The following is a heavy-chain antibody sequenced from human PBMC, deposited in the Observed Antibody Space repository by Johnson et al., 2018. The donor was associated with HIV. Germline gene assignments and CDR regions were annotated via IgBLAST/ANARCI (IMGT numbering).Heavy chain of an antibody. CDR1: GFTFSGSA. J-gene: IGHJ3*02. D-gene: IGHD1-26*01. CDR2: IRSKANSYAT. Sequence: VQLVESGGGVVQPGGSLKLSCAASGFTFSGSAMHWVRQASGKGLEWVGRIRSKANSYATAYAASVKGRFTISRDDSKNTAYLQMNSLKTEDTAVYYGAKGPWDLPHAVNIWGRGTMVIVSS. V-gene: IGHV3-73*01. CDR3: AKGPWDLPHAVNI.